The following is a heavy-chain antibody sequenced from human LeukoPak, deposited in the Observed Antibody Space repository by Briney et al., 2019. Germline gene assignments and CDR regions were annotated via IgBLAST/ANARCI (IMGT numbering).Heavy chain of an antibody. V-gene: IGHV1-18*01. CDR2: ISAYNGNT. J-gene: IGHJ4*02. CDR3: AREGYYDSSGYYPYYFDY. D-gene: IGHD3-22*01. CDR1: GYTFTSYG. Sequence: ASVKVSCTASGYTFTSYGVSWVRQAPGQGLEWMGWISAYNGNTNYAQKLQGRVTMTTDTSTSTAYMELRSLRSDDTAVYYCAREGYYDSSGYYPYYFDYWGQGTLVTVSS.